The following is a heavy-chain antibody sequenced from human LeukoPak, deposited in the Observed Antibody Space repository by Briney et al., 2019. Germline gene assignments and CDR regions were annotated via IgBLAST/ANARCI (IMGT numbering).Heavy chain of an antibody. Sequence: EASVKVSCKASGYTFTAYYMHWVRQAPGQGLEWMGWISAYNGNTNCAQKLQGRVTMTTDTSTSTAYMELRSLRSDDTAVYYCARDFSTTELLPDIWGQGTMVTVSS. CDR3: ARDFSTTELLPDI. D-gene: IGHD1-26*01. J-gene: IGHJ3*02. CDR2: ISAYNGNT. V-gene: IGHV1-18*04. CDR1: GYTFTAYY.